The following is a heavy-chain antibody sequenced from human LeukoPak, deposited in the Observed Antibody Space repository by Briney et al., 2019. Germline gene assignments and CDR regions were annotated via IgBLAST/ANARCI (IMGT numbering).Heavy chain of an antibody. CDR1: GGSISSGDYY. CDR3: ARWATFYDSSGSTCPCDAFDI. Sequence: NPSETLSLTCTVSGGSISSGDYYWTWIRQPPGKGLEWIGYIYYTGSTYYNPSLKSRVTISVDTSKNQFSLKLSSVTAADTAVYYCARWATFYDSSGSTCPCDAFDIWGQGTMVTVSS. CDR2: IYYTGST. V-gene: IGHV4-30-4*01. J-gene: IGHJ3*02. D-gene: IGHD3-22*01.